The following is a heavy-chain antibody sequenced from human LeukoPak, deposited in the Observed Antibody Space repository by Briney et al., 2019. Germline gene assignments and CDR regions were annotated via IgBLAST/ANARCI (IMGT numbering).Heavy chain of an antibody. CDR3: AKGGLRFLEWLLYFDY. D-gene: IGHD3-3*01. Sequence: GGSLRLSCAASGFTFSSYAMSWVRQAPGKGLEWVSTISSSGGSTYYADSVKGRFTISRDNSNNTLYLQTNSLRAEDTAVYYCAKGGLRFLEWLLYFDYWGQGTLVTVSS. V-gene: IGHV3-23*01. J-gene: IGHJ4*02. CDR1: GFTFSSYA. CDR2: ISSSGGST.